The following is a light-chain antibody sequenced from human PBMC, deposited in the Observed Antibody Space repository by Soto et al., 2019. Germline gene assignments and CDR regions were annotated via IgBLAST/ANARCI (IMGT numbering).Light chain of an antibody. CDR1: SRDVGCYSY. J-gene: IGLJ1*01. Sequence: QSALTQPGSVSGSPGQSVTVSCTGTSRDVGCYSYVSWFQQHPGKAPQLLIYDGTKRPSGVPYRFSGSKSGNTAALTISEPQAEDEAEYFCSSYTGSYTWVFGSGTKVTVL. CDR2: DGT. CDR3: SSYTGSYTWV. V-gene: IGLV2-11*01.